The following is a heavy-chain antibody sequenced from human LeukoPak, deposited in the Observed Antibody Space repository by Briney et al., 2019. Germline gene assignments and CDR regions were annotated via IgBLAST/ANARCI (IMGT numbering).Heavy chain of an antibody. V-gene: IGHV4-34*01. D-gene: IGHD1-26*01. J-gene: IGHJ4*02. CDR1: GGSFSGYY. Sequence: SETLSLTCAVYGGSFSGYYWSWIRQPPGKGLEWIGEINHSGSTNYNPSLKSRVTISVDTSKNQFSLKLSSVTAADTAVYYCARGFPSGSYFHWGQGTLVTVSS. CDR2: INHSGST. CDR3: ARGFPSGSYFH.